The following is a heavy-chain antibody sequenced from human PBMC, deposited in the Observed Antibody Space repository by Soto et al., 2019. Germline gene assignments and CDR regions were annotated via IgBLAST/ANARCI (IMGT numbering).Heavy chain of an antibody. Sequence: QVQLVQSGAEVKEPGSSVKVSCKVSGGTFSSQTINWVRQVPGQGLEWMGSVIPIIGEGKYAQSFLGRVPITADRPTRRANMELISRSSEDTAVDYSASPAVNDLDADSSAFDIWGQGTMVTVSS. V-gene: IGHV1-69*02. CDR2: VIPIIGEG. CDR1: GGTFSSQT. D-gene: IGHD1-1*01. CDR3: ASPAVNDLDADSSAFDI. J-gene: IGHJ3*02.